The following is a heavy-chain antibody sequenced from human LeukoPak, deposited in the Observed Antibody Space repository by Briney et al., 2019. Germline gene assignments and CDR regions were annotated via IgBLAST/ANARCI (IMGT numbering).Heavy chain of an antibody. CDR3: ARDLVTVTKGFDI. CDR1: ADSFSSHY. V-gene: IGHV4-59*11. Sequence: PSETLSLTCAVSADSFSSHYWTWIRQPPGKGLEWIGYISYIGSTNYNPSLKSRVTISIDTSKNQFSLKLRSVTAADTAVYYYARDLVTVTKGFDIWGQGTMVSVSS. CDR2: ISYIGST. D-gene: IGHD4-17*01. J-gene: IGHJ3*02.